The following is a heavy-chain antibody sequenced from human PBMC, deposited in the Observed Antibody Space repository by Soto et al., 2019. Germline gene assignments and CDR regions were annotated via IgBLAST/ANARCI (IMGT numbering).Heavy chain of an antibody. Sequence: EVQLLESGGGLVQPGGSLRLSCAASGFTFHIYPMTWVRQTPGKGLEWVSTISRGSDDIQDADSVKGRFTLTRDESKKTLYLQMHGLRAADSSVYYCARRGERWLPEEYWGQGTLVTVSS. V-gene: IGHV3-23*01. CDR3: ARRGERWLPEEY. CDR2: ISRGSDDI. CDR1: GFTFHIYP. J-gene: IGHJ4*02. D-gene: IGHD6-19*01.